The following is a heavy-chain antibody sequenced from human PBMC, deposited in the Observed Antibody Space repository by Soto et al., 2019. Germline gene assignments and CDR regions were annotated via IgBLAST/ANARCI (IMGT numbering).Heavy chain of an antibody. CDR1: GFTFSSYG. CDR3: ARREIVYYDKNKQGDPRPNYLAY. V-gene: IGHV3-33*01. Sequence: PGGSLRLSCAASGFTFSSYGMHWVRQAPGKGLEWVAVIWYDGSNKYYADSVKGRFTISRDNSKNTLYLQMNSLRAEETAVYYCARREIVYYDKNKQGDPRPNYLAYWRQGNLVTVSS. CDR2: IWYDGSNK. J-gene: IGHJ4*02. D-gene: IGHD3-22*01.